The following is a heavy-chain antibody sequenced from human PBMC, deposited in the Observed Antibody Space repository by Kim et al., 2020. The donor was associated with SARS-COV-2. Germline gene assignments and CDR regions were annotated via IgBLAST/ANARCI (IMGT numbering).Heavy chain of an antibody. V-gene: IGHV1-46*01. CDR3: ARDNYYDSSGKQAPSDY. D-gene: IGHD3-22*01. J-gene: IGHJ4*02. CDR1: GYTFTSYY. Sequence: ASVKVSCKASGYTFTSYYMHWVRQAPGQGLEWMGIINPSGGSTSYAQKFQGRVTMTRDTSTSTVYMELSSLRSEDTAVYYCARDNYYDSSGKQAPSDYWGQGTLVTVSS. CDR2: INPSGGST.